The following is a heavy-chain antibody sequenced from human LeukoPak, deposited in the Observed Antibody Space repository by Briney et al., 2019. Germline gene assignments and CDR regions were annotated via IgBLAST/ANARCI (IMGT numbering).Heavy chain of an antibody. CDR2: IYYSGST. CDR3: ARHDERFDSHFDY. CDR1: GGSISSGGYY. D-gene: IGHD1-1*01. V-gene: IGHV4-31*03. Sequence: PSETLSLTCTVSGGSISSGGYYWSWIRQHPGKGLEWIGYIYYSGSTYYNPSLKSRVTISVDTSKNQFSLKLSSVTAADTAVYYCARHDERFDSHFDYWGQGTLVTVSS. J-gene: IGHJ4*02.